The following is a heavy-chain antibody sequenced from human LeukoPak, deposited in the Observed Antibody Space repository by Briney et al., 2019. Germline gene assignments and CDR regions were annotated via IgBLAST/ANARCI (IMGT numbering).Heavy chain of an antibody. CDR3: ARTDSGYDYSYYYYYGMDV. V-gene: IGHV1-69*13. D-gene: IGHD5-12*01. CDR2: IIPIFGTA. CDR1: VGTFSSYA. J-gene: IGHJ6*02. Sequence: SVKVSCKASVGTFSSYAISWVRQAPGQGLEWMGGIIPIFGTANYAQKFQGRVTITADESTSTAYMELSSLRSEDTAVYYCARTDSGYDYSYYYYYGMDVWGQGTTVTVSS.